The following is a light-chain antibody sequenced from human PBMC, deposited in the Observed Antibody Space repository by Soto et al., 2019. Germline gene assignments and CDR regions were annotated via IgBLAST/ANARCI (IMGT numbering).Light chain of an antibody. CDR2: EVR. J-gene: IGLJ2*01. V-gene: IGLV2-14*01. Sequence: QSALTQPASVSGSPGQSITISCTGTSSDVGGYEFVSWYQQYPGKAPKLMIYEVRNRPSGVSNRFSGSKSGNSASLTISGLQAEDEADYYCSSYAGSRNLVFGGGTKVTVL. CDR1: SSDVGGYEF. CDR3: SSYAGSRNLV.